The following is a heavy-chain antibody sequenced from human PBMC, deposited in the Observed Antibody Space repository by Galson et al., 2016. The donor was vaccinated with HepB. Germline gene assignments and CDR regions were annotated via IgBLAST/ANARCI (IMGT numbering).Heavy chain of an antibody. J-gene: IGHJ4*02. Sequence: SLRLSCAASGFTFSTYGIHWVRQAPGKGLEWVAAISYDGSNRLHADSVKGRFTISRDNTMNTLFLQMNSLRVEDTAVYYCERIGLGYSSSLPDYWGQGTLVTVSS. CDR2: ISYDGSNR. D-gene: IGHD6-19*01. CDR3: ERIGLGYSSSLPDY. CDR1: GFTFSTYG. V-gene: IGHV3-30*04.